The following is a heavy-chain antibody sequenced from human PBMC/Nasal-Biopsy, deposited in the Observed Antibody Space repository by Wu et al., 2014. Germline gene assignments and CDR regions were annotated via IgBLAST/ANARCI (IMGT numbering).Heavy chain of an antibody. D-gene: IGHD4-11*01. CDR3: VRSPGTDDYRLDY. J-gene: IGHJ4*02. V-gene: IGHV2-70*10. CDR2: IDWDDDK. Sequence: RIDWDDDKYYNTSLKTRLTISKDTSKNQVVLTMTNMDPVDTATYYCVRSPGTDDYRLDYWGQGTLVTVSS.